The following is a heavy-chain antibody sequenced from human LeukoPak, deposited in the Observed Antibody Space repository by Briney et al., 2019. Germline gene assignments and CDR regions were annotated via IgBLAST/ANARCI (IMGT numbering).Heavy chain of an antibody. J-gene: IGHJ4*02. CDR2: IYPRGST. CDR3: SRDYGANVFIDY. V-gene: IGHV4-4*07. D-gene: IGHD4/OR15-4a*01. Sequence: SQSLSLTCTLAGGSVSSYYSSWIRQHAGKGLELIGRIYPRGSTYYDPSPKSRVTMSVDSSLNPFCLRLRSAPAEDSAVYSCSRDYGANVFIDYGSRGPLVTVS. CDR1: GGSVSSYY.